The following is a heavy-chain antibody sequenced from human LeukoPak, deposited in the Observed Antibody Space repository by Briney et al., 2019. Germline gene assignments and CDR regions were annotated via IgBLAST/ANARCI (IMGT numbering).Heavy chain of an antibody. CDR1: GFTFSSYA. D-gene: IGHD3-22*01. CDR2: ISYDGSNK. Sequence: GGSLRPSCAASGFTFSSYAMHWVRQAPGKGLEWVAVISYDGSNKYYADSVKGRFTISRDNSKNTLYLQMNSLRAEDTAVYYCAKPPPSGGYYAHIDFWGQGTLVTVPS. V-gene: IGHV3-30-3*02. J-gene: IGHJ4*02. CDR3: AKPPPSGGYYAHIDF.